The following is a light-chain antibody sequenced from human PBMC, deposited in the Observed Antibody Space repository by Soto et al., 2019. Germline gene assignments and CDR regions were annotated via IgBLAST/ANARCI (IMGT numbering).Light chain of an antibody. V-gene: IGKV3-11*01. J-gene: IGKJ5*01. CDR1: QSVSTY. CDR2: GAS. CDR3: QQRSNWRIT. Sequence: IVLTQSPATLSLSPGERATRSCCASQSVSTYLARYQQKPGQAPRLPISGASSRATGIPDRFSGSGSATDFTLTISRLEPEDFAVYYCQQRSNWRITFGQGTRLEIK.